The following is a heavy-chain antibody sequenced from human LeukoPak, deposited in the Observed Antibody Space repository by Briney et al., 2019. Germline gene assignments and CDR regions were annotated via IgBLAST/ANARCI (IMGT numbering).Heavy chain of an antibody. CDR2: INVYNDNR. CDR1: GYTFTSYG. J-gene: IGHJ5*02. Sequence: ASVKVSCKASGYTFTSYGITWVRQAPGQGLEWMGRINVYNDNRDSAQKLQGRVTMTTDTSTNTAYMELRSLRSDDTAVYFCARSRANYYDLGGHRNWFDPWGQGTLVTVSS. V-gene: IGHV1-18*01. D-gene: IGHD3/OR15-3a*01. CDR3: ARSRANYYDLGGHRNWFDP.